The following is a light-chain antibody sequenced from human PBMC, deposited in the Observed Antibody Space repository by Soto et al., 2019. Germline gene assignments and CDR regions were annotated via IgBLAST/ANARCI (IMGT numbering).Light chain of an antibody. J-gene: IGLJ1*01. Sequence: QSALTQPASVSGSPGQSITISCTGTSSDVGGYNYVSWYQQHPGKAPKLMIFEVSNRPSGVSNRFSGSKSGNTASLTISGLRAEDERDFYCPSYTPTSPLFVFGLGTKVTAL. CDR1: SSDVGGYNY. CDR3: PSYTPTSPLFV. V-gene: IGLV2-14*01. CDR2: EVS.